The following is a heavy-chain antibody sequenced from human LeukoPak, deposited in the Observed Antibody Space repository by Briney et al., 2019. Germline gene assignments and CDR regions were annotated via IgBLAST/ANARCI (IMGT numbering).Heavy chain of an antibody. D-gene: IGHD4-23*01. J-gene: IGHJ4*02. CDR3: ARQVTTVITRSFDY. Sequence: SETLSLTCTVSGASISSTTYYWGWIRQPPGKGLEWIGSIYYSGSTYYNPSLKSRVTISVDTSKNQFPLRLSSVTAADTAVYYCARQVTTVITRSFDYWGQGALATVSS. CDR1: GASISSTTYY. V-gene: IGHV4-39*01. CDR2: IYYSGST.